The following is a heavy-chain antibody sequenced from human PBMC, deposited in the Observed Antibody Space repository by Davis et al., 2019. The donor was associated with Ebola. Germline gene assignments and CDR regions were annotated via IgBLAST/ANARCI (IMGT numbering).Heavy chain of an antibody. D-gene: IGHD2-8*02. CDR3: ARFYCTGGVCRYYFDY. CDR2: IRSKASSYAT. CDR1: GFTFSGSA. Sequence: GESLKISCAASGFTFSGSAMHWVRQASGKGLEWVGRIRSKASSYATAYAASVKGRFTISRDDSKNTAYLQMNSLKTEDTAVYYCARFYCTGGVCRYYFDYWGQGTLVTVSS. V-gene: IGHV3-73*01. J-gene: IGHJ4*02.